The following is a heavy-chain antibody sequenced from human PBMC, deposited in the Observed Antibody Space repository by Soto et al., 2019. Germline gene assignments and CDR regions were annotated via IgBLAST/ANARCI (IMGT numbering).Heavy chain of an antibody. V-gene: IGHV3-21*01. J-gene: IGHJ6*02. Sequence: EVQLVESGGGLVKPGGSLRLSCAASGFTLSSYSMNWVRQAPGKGLEWVSSISSSSNYKYYADSVKGRFTISRDNAKNSLYLQMNSLRAEDTAVYYCARVVDYYDPYYYYGMDVWGQGTTVNVSS. CDR3: ARVVDYYDPYYYYGMDV. CDR2: ISSSSNYK. CDR1: GFTLSSYS. D-gene: IGHD3-22*01.